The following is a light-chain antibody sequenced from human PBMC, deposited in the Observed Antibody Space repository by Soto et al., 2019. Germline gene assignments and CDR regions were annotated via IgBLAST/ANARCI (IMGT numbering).Light chain of an antibody. V-gene: IGKV1-39*01. CDR1: QSIRSS. Sequence: DIRMTQSPSSLSASVGDRVTISCRASQSIRSSLHWYQQRPGTPPNLLIYGTSSLQSGVPSRFRGSGSGTDFTLTISGVQPEDFETYYCQQSFSIPIYTFGQGTKVEIE. CDR3: QQSFSIPIYT. CDR2: GTS. J-gene: IGKJ2*01.